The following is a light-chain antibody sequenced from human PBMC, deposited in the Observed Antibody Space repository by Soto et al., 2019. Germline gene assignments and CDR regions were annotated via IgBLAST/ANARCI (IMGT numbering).Light chain of an antibody. CDR3: SSYTSRSTLYV. Sequence: QAVLARASPVSGSSGQSITLTTPGTSTDFGGYNYVSWYQHHPGKGPKLIIYEVNNRPSGVSDRFSGSKSGNTASLTISGLQADDEGYYYCSSYTSRSTLYVFGTGTKGTVL. J-gene: IGLJ1*01. CDR2: EVN. V-gene: IGLV2-14*01. CDR1: STDFGGYNY.